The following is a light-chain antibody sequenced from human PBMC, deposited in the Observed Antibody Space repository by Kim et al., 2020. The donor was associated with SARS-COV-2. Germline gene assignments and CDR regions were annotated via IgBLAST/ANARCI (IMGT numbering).Light chain of an antibody. Sequence: IHLTQSPSSLSASVGDRVTITCRASQYISNYLNWYQQRPGKAPKVLIYATSILQSGVPPRFSGSGSGTDFTLTISSLQPEDFATYYCQQSYSNPPEYTFGQGTKLEI. J-gene: IGKJ2*01. CDR2: ATS. CDR3: QQSYSNPPEYT. V-gene: IGKV1-39*01. CDR1: QYISNY.